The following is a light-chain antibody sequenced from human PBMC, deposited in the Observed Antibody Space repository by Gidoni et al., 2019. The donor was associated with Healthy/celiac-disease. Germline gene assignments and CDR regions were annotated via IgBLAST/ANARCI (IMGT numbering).Light chain of an antibody. CDR1: QSVSSY. CDR2: DAS. Sequence: EIVLTQSQATLSLSPGERATLSCRAGQSVSSYLAWYQQKPGQAPRLLIYDASNRATGIPARFSGSGSGTDFTLTISSLEPEDFAVYYCQQRSNSWTFGQGTKVEIK. J-gene: IGKJ1*01. V-gene: IGKV3-11*01. CDR3: QQRSNSWT.